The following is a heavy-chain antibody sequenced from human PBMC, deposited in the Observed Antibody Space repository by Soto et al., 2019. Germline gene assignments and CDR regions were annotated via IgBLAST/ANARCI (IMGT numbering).Heavy chain of an antibody. CDR3: ANGRGGSGSLTPRVDF. V-gene: IGHV3-23*01. J-gene: IGHJ4*02. CDR1: GFTFNNYA. D-gene: IGHD3-10*01. CDR2: ISGGGETT. Sequence: EVQLLESGGGLVQPGGSLRLSCAASGFTFNNYAMTWVRQAPGKGLEWVAAISGGGETTSYADAVMGRFSVSRDGSKNPLNRQMGSLRAEDTALYYCANGRGGSGSLTPRVDFWGQGTLVTVSS.